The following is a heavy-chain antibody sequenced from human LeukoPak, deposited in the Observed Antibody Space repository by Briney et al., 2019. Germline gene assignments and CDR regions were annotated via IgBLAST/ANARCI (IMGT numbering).Heavy chain of an antibody. CDR2: ISSNGGST. CDR1: GFTFSSYA. D-gene: IGHD6-13*01. Sequence: PGGSLRLSCAASGFTFSSYAMHWVRQAPGKGLEYVSAISSNGGSTYYANSVKGRFTISRDNSKNTLYLQMGSLRAEDMAVYYCARDEIAAAGSFDYWAREPWSPSPQ. V-gene: IGHV3-64*01. CDR3: ARDEIAAAGSFDY. J-gene: IGHJ4*02.